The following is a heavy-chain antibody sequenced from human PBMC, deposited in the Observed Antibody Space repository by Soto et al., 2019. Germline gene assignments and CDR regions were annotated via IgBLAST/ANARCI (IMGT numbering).Heavy chain of an antibody. Sequence: GGSLRLSCAASGFTFSSYAMNWVRQAPGKGLEWVSAISGSGVGTYYADSVKGRFTISRDNSKNTVYLQMNSLRAEDTAVYYCAKPIGGGVIHFYYYYSMDVWGQGTTVTVSS. CDR1: GFTFSSYA. CDR3: AKPIGGGVIHFYYYYSMDV. J-gene: IGHJ6*02. CDR2: ISGSGVGT. V-gene: IGHV3-23*01. D-gene: IGHD3-16*01.